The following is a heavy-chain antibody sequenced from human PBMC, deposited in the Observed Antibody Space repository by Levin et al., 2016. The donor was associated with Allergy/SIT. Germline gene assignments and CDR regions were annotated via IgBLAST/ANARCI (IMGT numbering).Heavy chain of an antibody. V-gene: IGHV1-2*04. CDR3: AREGAYSGVSSYYHYMDV. J-gene: IGHJ6*03. CDR1: GYTFTGYY. Sequence: ASVKVSCKASGYTFTGYYLHWVRQAPGQGLEWMGWINPNSGDTNYAQKFQGWVTMTRDTSISTAYMEVTRLRSDDTAVYYCAREGAYSGVSSYYHYMDVWGKGSTVTVSS. CDR2: INPNSGDT. D-gene: IGHD6-19*01.